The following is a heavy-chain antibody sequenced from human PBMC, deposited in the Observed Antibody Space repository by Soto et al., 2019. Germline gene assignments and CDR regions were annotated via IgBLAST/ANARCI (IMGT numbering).Heavy chain of an antibody. CDR2: VSASADST. CDR1: GFTFSNYA. CDR3: AKSDLAGRAYYFDY. V-gene: IGHV3-23*01. J-gene: IGHJ4*02. Sequence: GGSLRLSCAASGFTFSNYAMSWVRQAPGKGLEWVSGVSASADSTYHAASVKGRFTISRDNSKSTLYLQMNSLRAEDTAVYYCAKSDLAGRAYYFDYWGQGTLVTVSS. D-gene: IGHD3-16*01.